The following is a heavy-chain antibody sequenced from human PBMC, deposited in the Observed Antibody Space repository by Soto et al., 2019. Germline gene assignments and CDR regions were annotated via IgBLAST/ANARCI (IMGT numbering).Heavy chain of an antibody. Sequence: ASVKVSCKVSGCTLTELSMHWVRQAPGKGLEWMGGFDPEYGETIYAQKFQGRVTMTEDTSTDTAYMELSSLRSEDTAVYYCATFPPDCSSTSCRFDYWGQGTLVTVSS. CDR1: GCTLTELS. V-gene: IGHV1-24*01. J-gene: IGHJ4*02. D-gene: IGHD2-2*01. CDR3: ATFPPDCSSTSCRFDY. CDR2: FDPEYGET.